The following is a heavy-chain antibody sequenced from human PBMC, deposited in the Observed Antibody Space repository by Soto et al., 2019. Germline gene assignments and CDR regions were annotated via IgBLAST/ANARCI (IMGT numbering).Heavy chain of an antibody. CDR3: ARIKYSSGWSADY. CDR2: INNDGSST. CDR1: GLTFSNYW. J-gene: IGHJ4*02. V-gene: IGHV3-74*01. Sequence: GGSLRLSCAASGLTFSNYWMYWVRQAPGKGLVWVSRINNDGSSTNYTDSVKGRFTISRDNAKNTLFLQMNSLRAEDTAVYYCARIKYSSGWSADYWGQGTLVTVSS. D-gene: IGHD6-19*01.